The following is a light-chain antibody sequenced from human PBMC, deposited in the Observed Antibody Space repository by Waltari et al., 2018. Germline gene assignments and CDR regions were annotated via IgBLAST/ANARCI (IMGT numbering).Light chain of an antibody. J-gene: IGKJ4*01. Sequence: TCRASQRVKNNLAWYQHKPGKAPKVLIHKASSLESGGPSRFSGSGFGTEFTLTISSLQPDDVSTYYCQEYDSLPVTCGGGTKVEIK. CDR2: KAS. CDR1: QRVKNN. CDR3: QEYDSLPVT. V-gene: IGKV1-5*03.